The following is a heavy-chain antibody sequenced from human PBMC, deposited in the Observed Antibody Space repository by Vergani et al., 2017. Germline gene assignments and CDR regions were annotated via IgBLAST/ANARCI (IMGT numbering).Heavy chain of an antibody. Sequence: QVQLQESGSGLVKPSQTLSLTCTVSGASINNDFYYWHWIRQPAGKGLEWIGRIYVSGITDYNSSLQSRVSMSVDTSKNQFSLTLTSVTAPDTAVYYCARDNKQLRPRAFDLWVQGTMVTVS. CDR2: IYVSGIT. CDR3: ARDNKQLRPRAFDL. D-gene: IGHD4-23*01. V-gene: IGHV4-61*02. CDR1: GASINNDFYY. J-gene: IGHJ3*01.